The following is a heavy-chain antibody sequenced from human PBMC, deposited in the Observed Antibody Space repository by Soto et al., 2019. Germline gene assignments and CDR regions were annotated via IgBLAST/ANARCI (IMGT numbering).Heavy chain of an antibody. CDR1: GYTFTTYN. V-gene: IGHV1-8*01. Sequence: GASVKVSCKASGYTFTTYNINWLRQATGQGLEWMGWMNPNSGNTGYAQKFQDRITLTRDTSITTAYMELSSLRSDDTAVYFCVRYGVAATYWGQGTLVTVSS. CDR3: VRYGVAATY. CDR2: MNPNSGNT. D-gene: IGHD2-21*02. J-gene: IGHJ4*02.